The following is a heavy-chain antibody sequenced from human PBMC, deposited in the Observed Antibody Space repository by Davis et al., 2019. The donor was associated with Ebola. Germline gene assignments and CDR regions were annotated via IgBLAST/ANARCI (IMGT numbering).Heavy chain of an antibody. J-gene: IGHJ4*02. CDR3: LDSYGPPRYFDY. V-gene: IGHV1-69*04. CDR2: IIPILGIA. Sequence: AASVKVSCKASGGTFSSYAISWVRQAPGQGLEWMGRIIPILGIANYAQKFQGRVTITADKSTSTAYTELSSLRSEDTAVYYCLDSYGPPRYFDYWGQGTLVTVSS. CDR1: GGTFSSYA. D-gene: IGHD5-18*01.